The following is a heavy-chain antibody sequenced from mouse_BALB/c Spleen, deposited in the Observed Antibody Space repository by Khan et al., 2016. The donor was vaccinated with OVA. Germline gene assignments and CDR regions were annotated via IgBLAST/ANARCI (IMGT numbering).Heavy chain of an antibody. CDR3: ARVGYSGTLDY. CDR2: INTYTGEP. V-gene: IGHV9-3-1*01. CDR1: GYTFTNYG. Sequence: QIQLVQSGPELKKPGETVKISCKASGYTFTNYGMNWVKQTPGEGLKWMGWINTYTGEPTYAGDFKGRFAFSLETSASTAFLQINNLKIEDTAIYFCARVGYSGTLDYWGRGTSVTGSS. J-gene: IGHJ4*01.